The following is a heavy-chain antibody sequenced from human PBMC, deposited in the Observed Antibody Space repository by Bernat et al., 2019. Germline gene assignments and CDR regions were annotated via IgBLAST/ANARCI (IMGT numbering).Heavy chain of an antibody. V-gene: IGHV3-33*01. Sequence: QRQLEESGGGVVQPGKSLRLSCATSGFNFKDFGMHWVRQAPGKGLEWVAVIWNDGKNTFYPDSVRGRFTISRDNSRNTLDLQVNSLRADDTAVYYCARGKGSDYKDAFDIWGQGTEVIVAS. CDR3: ARGKGSDYKDAFDI. J-gene: IGHJ3*02. CDR1: GFNFKDFG. D-gene: IGHD4-4*01. CDR2: IWNDGKNT.